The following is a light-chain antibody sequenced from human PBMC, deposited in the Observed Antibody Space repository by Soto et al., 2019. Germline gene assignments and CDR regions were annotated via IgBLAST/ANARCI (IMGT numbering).Light chain of an antibody. CDR2: LGS. CDR1: QSLLHSNGYNF. J-gene: IGKJ1*01. V-gene: IGKV2-28*01. CDR3: MQALQTWT. Sequence: EIVMTQSPLSLPVTPGEPASISRRSSQSLLHSNGYNFLNWYLQKPGQSPQLLIFLGSNRASGVPNTFSGSGSGTDFTLKISRVEAEDVGVYYCMQALQTWTFGQGTKVEIK.